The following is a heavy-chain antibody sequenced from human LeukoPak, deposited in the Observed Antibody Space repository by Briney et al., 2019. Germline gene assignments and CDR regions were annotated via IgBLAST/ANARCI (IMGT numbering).Heavy chain of an antibody. V-gene: IGHV4-39*01. J-gene: IGHJ4*02. Sequence: PSETLSLTCTVSGGSISSSSYYWGWIRQPPGKGLEWIGSIYYSGSTYYNPSLKSRVTISVDTSKNQFFLKLSSVTAADTAVYYCARRRRGVVPAAMFDYWGQGTLVTVSS. CDR3: ARRRRGVVPAAMFDY. D-gene: IGHD2-2*01. CDR1: GGSISSSSYY. CDR2: IYYSGST.